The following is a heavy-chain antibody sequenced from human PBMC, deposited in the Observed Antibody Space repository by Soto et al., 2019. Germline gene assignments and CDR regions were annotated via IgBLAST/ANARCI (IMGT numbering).Heavy chain of an antibody. CDR1: GDSITSPSSS. Sequence: SETLSLTCIVSGDSITSPSSSRTWFRQPPRKSLEWIGYIYQNGNTYYNPSVKGRVTISVDRSKYQFSLSLRSVTAADTAVYFCGSRTLGDVFDIWGPGTLVTVSS. J-gene: IGHJ4*03. CDR3: GSRTLGDVFDI. CDR2: IYQNGNT. D-gene: IGHD3-16*01. V-gene: IGHV4-30-2*01.